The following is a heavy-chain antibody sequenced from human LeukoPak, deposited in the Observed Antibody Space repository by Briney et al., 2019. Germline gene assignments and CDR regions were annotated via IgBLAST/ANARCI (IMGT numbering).Heavy chain of an antibody. V-gene: IGHV3-7*01. CDR3: PREIPGQQVAHDY. CDR2: IKKDGSEK. CDR1: GFIFITYW. Sequence: PGGSLSLYCAASGFIFITYWMSWVRQAPGKGLEWVANIKKDGSEKYYADCVKGQFTISRDNAKNLLYLHMNTLRAEDTAVYYCPREIPGQQVAHDYWGQGTLCTVSP. J-gene: IGHJ4*02. D-gene: IGHD6-13*01.